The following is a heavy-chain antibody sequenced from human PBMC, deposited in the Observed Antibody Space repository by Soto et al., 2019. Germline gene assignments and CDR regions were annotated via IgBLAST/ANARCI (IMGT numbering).Heavy chain of an antibody. D-gene: IGHD5-12*01. CDR3: AREGSYSAYNFAHGIQLWSFDF. V-gene: IGHV4-4*07. CDR2: IFSSGST. J-gene: IGHJ4*02. CDR1: GGSINTFY. Sequence: SETLSLTCTVSGGSINTFYWSWVRQPAVKVLEWIGRIFSSGSTSFNPSLESLVAMSVDTSKNHFSLNLSSVTAADMAVYYCAREGSYSAYNFAHGIQLWSFDFWGQGALVTSPQ.